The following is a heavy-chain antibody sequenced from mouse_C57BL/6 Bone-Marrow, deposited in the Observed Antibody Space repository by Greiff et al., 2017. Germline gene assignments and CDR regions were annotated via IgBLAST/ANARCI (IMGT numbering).Heavy chain of an antibody. D-gene: IGHD2-4*01. Sequence: VQLQQSGAELVKPGASVKLSCTASGFTFTDYYMHWVKQRTGQGLEWIGRLDPGDGETNYAPKFQGKATITADTSSITAYLQLSSLTSEDSAVXYCAGGNYDDAMDYWGQGTSVTVSS. CDR3: AGGNYDDAMDY. J-gene: IGHJ4*01. V-gene: IGHV14-2*01. CDR2: LDPGDGET. CDR1: GFTFTDYY.